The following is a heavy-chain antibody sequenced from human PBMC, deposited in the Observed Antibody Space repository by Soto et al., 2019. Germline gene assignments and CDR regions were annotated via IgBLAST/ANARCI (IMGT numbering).Heavy chain of an antibody. CDR1: GFTFSSYG. D-gene: IGHD3-22*01. CDR2: ISYDGSNK. Sequence: GGSLRLSCAASGFTFSSYGMHWVRQAPGKGLEWVAVISYDGSNKYYADSVKGRFTISRDNSKNTLYLQMNSLRAEDTAVYYCAKDYRGDYYDSSGYFDYWGQGTLVTVSS. V-gene: IGHV3-30*18. CDR3: AKDYRGDYYDSSGYFDY. J-gene: IGHJ4*02.